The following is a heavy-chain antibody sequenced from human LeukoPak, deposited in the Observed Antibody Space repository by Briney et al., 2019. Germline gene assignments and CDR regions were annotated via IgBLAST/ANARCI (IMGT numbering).Heavy chain of an antibody. J-gene: IGHJ4*02. V-gene: IGHV3-64D*09. CDR3: FKDRTHTTMAAYYFDY. D-gene: IGHD5-18*01. CDR1: VFTFSIYS. Sequence: GGSLRLSCSASVFTFSIYSMHWVRQAPGKGLEYVSAISSNGRSTYYADSVKGRFTISRDNSKSPLYLQMSNLRAEDTAVYYWFKDRTHTTMAAYYFDYWGQGTLVTVSS. CDR2: ISSNGRST.